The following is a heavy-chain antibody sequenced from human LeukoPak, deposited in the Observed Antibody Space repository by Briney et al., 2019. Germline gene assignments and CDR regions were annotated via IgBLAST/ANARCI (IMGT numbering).Heavy chain of an antibody. CDR2: INHSGST. V-gene: IGHV4-34*01. J-gene: IGHJ4*02. CDR1: GGSFSGYY. D-gene: IGHD5-24*01. CDR3: ARGMAAGY. Sequence: SETLSLTCAVYGGSFSGYYWSWIRQPPGKGLEWIGEINHSGSTNYNPSLKSRVTISVDTSKNQFSLKLSSVTAADTAVYHCARGMAAGYWGQGTLVTVSS.